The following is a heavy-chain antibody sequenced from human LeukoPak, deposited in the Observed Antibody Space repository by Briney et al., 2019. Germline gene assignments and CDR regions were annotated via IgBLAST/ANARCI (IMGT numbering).Heavy chain of an antibody. V-gene: IGHV3-30*04. J-gene: IGHJ4*02. CDR1: GFTFSSYA. Sequence: GGSLRLSCAASGFTFSSYAMHWVRQAPGKGLEWVAVISYDGSNKYYADSVKGRFTISRDNSKNTLYLQMNSLRAEDTAVYYCARDDGSGSYYNVPFDYWGQGTLVTVSS. CDR3: ARDDGSGSYYNVPFDY. D-gene: IGHD3-10*01. CDR2: ISYDGSNK.